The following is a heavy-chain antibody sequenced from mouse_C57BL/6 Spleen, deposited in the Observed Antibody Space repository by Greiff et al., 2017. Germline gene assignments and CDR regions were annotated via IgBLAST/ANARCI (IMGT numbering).Heavy chain of an antibody. CDR1: GYSITSGYY. D-gene: IGHD1-1*01. CDR3: AREGTTEWYFEV. CDR2: ISYDGSN. J-gene: IGHJ1*03. Sequence: EVQLVESGPGLVKPSQSLSLTCSVTGYSITSGYYWNWIRQFPGNKLEWMGYISYDGSNNYNPSLKNRLSITLDTSKNQFFLKLNAVTTEDTATYYCAREGTTEWYFEVGGTGTTVTVSS. V-gene: IGHV3-6*01.